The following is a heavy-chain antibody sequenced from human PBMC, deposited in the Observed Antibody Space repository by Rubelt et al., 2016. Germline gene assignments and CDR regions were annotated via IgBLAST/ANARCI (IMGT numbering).Heavy chain of an antibody. J-gene: IGHJ5*02. CDR1: GGSFSGYY. CDR3: ARGLARAAAAPRRLWFDP. CDR2: INHSGST. Sequence: QVQLQQWGAGLLKPSETLSLTCAVYGGSFSGYYWSWIRQPPGKGLEWIGEINHSGSTNYNPSLKSRVTISVYTAKNQVSLKLSAVAAADTAVYDCARGLARAAAAPRRLWFDPWGQGTLVTVSS. V-gene: IGHV4-34*01. D-gene: IGHD6-13*01.